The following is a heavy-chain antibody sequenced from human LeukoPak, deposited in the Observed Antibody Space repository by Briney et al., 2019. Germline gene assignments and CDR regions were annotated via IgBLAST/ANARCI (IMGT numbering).Heavy chain of an antibody. Sequence: SETLSLTCTVSGGSISSSSYYWGWIRQPPGKGLEWIGSIYYSGSTYYNPSLKSRATISVDTSKNQFSLKLSSVTAADTAVYYCARHVQWFGEYVDYWGQGTLVTVSS. CDR1: GGSISSSSYY. CDR3: ARHVQWFGEYVDY. J-gene: IGHJ4*02. V-gene: IGHV4-39*01. D-gene: IGHD3-10*01. CDR2: IYYSGST.